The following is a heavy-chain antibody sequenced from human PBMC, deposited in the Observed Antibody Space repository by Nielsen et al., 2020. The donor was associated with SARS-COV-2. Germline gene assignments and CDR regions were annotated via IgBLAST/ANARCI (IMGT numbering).Heavy chain of an antibody. Sequence: SLKISCAASGFTFDDYAMHWVRQAPGKGLEWVSGISWNSGSIGYADSVKGRFTISRDNAKNSLYLQMNSLRAEDTAVYYCARETNRLRYFDWLLSDGMDVWGQGTTVTVSS. CDR2: ISWNSGSI. CDR1: GFTFDDYA. D-gene: IGHD3-9*01. V-gene: IGHV3-9*01. J-gene: IGHJ6*02. CDR3: ARETNRLRYFDWLLSDGMDV.